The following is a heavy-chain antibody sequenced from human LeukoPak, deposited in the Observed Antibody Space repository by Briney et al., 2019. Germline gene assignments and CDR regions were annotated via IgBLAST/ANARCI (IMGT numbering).Heavy chain of an antibody. CDR3: ARIIEMATIFAPFDP. D-gene: IGHD5-24*01. CDR1: GGSISSGNYY. J-gene: IGHJ5*02. V-gene: IGHV4-39*01. Sequence: SETLSLTCTVSGGSISSGNYYWGWIRRPPGKGLEWIGSIYYSGSTYYSPSLKSRVTISVDTSKNQFSLKLSSVTAADTAVYYCARIIEMATIFAPFDPWGQGTLVTVSS. CDR2: IYYSGST.